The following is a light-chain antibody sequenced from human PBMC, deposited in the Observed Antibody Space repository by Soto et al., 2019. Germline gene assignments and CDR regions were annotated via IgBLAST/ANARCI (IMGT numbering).Light chain of an antibody. Sequence: SYELTQPPSVSVAPGQTASITCGGNNIASKSVHWYQQKPGQAPVLVVYDDRDRPSGIPERFSGSNSGNTATLTISRVEAGDEADYYCQVWDSSSDHVVFGGGTKLTVL. CDR1: NIASKS. V-gene: IGLV3-21*02. CDR3: QVWDSSSDHVV. CDR2: DDR. J-gene: IGLJ2*01.